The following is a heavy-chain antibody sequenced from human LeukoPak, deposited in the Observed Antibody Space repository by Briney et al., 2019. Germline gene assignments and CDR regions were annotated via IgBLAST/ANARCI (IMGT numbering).Heavy chain of an antibody. CDR2: INTSGATT. V-gene: IGHV1-46*01. D-gene: IGHD6-19*01. CDR1: GYTFSRHY. Sequence: GASVKVSCKTSGYTFSRHYIHWVRQAPGQGLEWLGIINTSGATTRYGQNFKGRVTATRDTSTSTVYMEMSSLNSEDTAVYYCARGLESSGWYGMDVWGQGTTIIVSS. CDR3: ARGLESSGWYGMDV. J-gene: IGHJ6*02.